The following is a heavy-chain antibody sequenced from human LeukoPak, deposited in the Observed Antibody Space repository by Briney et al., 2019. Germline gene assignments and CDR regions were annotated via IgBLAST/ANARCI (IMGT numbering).Heavy chain of an antibody. J-gene: IGHJ6*02. CDR1: GYTFTSYA. CDR2: INAGNGNT. V-gene: IGHV1-3*01. D-gene: IGHD6-19*01. CDR3: ARAPIAVAGRESKNYYYYGMDV. Sequence: ASVKVSCKASGYTFTSYAMHWVRQAPGQRLEWMGWINAGNGNTKYSQKFQGRVTITRDTSASTAYMELSSLRSEDTAVYYCARAPIAVAGRESKNYYYYGMDVWGQGTTVTVSS.